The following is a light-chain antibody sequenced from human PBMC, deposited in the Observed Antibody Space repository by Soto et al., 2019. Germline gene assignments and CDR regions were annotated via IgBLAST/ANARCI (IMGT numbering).Light chain of an antibody. V-gene: IGKV1-5*01. CDR1: RSISNW. CDR2: DAS. CDR3: HQYGSFSPIT. Sequence: DIQMTQSPSTLSASVGDRVTITCRASRSISNWLAWYQQRPGIAPKLLIFDASILQSGVPSRFSGSGSGTEFTLSISRLQTDDFATYYCHQYGSFSPITVGGGTKVDIK. J-gene: IGKJ4*01.